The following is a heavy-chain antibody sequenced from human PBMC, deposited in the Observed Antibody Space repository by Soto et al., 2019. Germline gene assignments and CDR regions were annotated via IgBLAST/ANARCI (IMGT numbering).Heavy chain of an antibody. CDR3: GRGGSDSPMAPGY. J-gene: IGHJ4*02. D-gene: IGHD5-18*01. CDR2: INPDGSAT. V-gene: IGHV3-74*01. CDR1: GFTFSSYW. Sequence: GGSLRLSCAASGFTFSSYWMHWVRQAPGKGLVWVSRINPDGSATNYADSVKGRFTISRDNAKNTLYLQMNSLRAEDTAVFYCGRGGSDSPMAPGYWGQGTLVTVSS.